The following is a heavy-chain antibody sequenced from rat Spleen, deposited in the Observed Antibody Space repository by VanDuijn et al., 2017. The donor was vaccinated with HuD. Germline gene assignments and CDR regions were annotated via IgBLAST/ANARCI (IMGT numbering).Heavy chain of an antibody. CDR1: GFSLTSDG. D-gene: IGHD2-2*01. CDR3: ARGGYLRVMDA. Sequence: QVQLKESGPGLVQPSQTLSLTCTVSGFSLTSDGVSWVRQPPGKGLEWIAAVSSGGSTYYNSALKSRLSISKDTSKSQVFLKMNSLQTEDTATYYCARGGYLRVMDAWGQGASVTVSS. J-gene: IGHJ4*01. CDR2: VSSGGST. V-gene: IGHV2S12*01.